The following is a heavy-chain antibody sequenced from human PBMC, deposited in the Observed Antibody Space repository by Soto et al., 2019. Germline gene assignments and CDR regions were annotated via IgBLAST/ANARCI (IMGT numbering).Heavy chain of an antibody. CDR1: GGSFSGYY. Sequence: SETLSLTCAVYGGSFSGYYWSWIRQPPGKGLEWIGEINHSGSTNYNPSLKSRVTISVDTSKNQFSLKLSSVTAADTAVYYCASGNTKRPSGAYWYFDLWGRGTLVTVSS. D-gene: IGHD1-1*01. CDR2: INHSGST. V-gene: IGHV4-34*01. CDR3: ASGNTKRPSGAYWYFDL. J-gene: IGHJ2*01.